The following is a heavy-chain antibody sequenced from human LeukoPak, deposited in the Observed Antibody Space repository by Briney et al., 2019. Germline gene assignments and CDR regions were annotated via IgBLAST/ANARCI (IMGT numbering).Heavy chain of an antibody. CDR3: ARGSHYDYVWGSYRSYNWFDP. CDR2: IYYGGNT. D-gene: IGHD3-16*02. Sequence: SETLSLTCAVSGGSISSGVYSWSWVRQPPGKGLEWIGYIYYGGNTYYNPSLKSRLTISLDASKNQFSLKLSSVTAADTAVYYCARGSHYDYVWGSYRSYNWFDPWGQGTLVTVSS. V-gene: IGHV4-30-4*07. CDR1: GGSISSGVYS. J-gene: IGHJ5*02.